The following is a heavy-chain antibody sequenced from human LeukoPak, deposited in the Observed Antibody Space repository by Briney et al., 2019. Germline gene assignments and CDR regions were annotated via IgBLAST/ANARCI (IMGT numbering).Heavy chain of an antibody. CDR2: IYYSGST. Sequence: PSETLSLTCTVSGGSISSYYWGWIRQPPGKGLEWIGYIYYSGSTNYNPSLKSRVTISVDTSKNQFSLKLSSVTAADTAVYYCASRRDGSFLDWYFDLWGRGTLVTVSS. CDR1: GGSISSYY. D-gene: IGHD5-24*01. J-gene: IGHJ2*01. CDR3: ASRRDGSFLDWYFDL. V-gene: IGHV4-59*01.